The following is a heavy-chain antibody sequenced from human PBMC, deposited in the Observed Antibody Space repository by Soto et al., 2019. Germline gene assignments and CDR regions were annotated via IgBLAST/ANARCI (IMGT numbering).Heavy chain of an antibody. D-gene: IGHD2-15*01. CDR2: IIPIFGTT. J-gene: IGHJ6*02. CDR1: GGTFSTYA. Sequence: SVKVSCKASGGTFSTYAINWVRQAPGQGLECLGGIIPIFGTTNYAQKFQGRVTITADESTSTAYMELSSLTSEDTAVYYCVRDDPGHCSGGSCKYYSGMDVWGQGTTVTVSS. V-gene: IGHV1-69*13. CDR3: VRDDPGHCSGGSCKYYSGMDV.